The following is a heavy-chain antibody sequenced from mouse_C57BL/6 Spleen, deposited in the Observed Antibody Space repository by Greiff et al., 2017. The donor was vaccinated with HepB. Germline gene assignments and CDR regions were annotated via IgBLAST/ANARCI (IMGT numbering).Heavy chain of an antibody. CDR1: GYTFTSYW. J-gene: IGHJ4*01. CDR2: IHPNSGST. CDR3: ARYGYYYYAMDY. V-gene: IGHV1-64*01. Sequence: QVQLKQSGAELVKPGASVKLSCKASGYTFTSYWMHWVKQRPGQGLEWIGMIHPNSGSTNYNEKFKSKATLTVDKSSSTAYMQLSSLTSEDSAVYYCARYGYYYYAMDYWGQGTSVTVSS. D-gene: IGHD2-2*01.